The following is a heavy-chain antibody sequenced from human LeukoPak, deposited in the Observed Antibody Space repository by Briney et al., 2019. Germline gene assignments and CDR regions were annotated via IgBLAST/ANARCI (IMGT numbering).Heavy chain of an antibody. Sequence: ASVKVSCKASGYTFTSYYIHWVRQAPGQGLEWMGIINPAGGSTTYAQNSQGSRLTLTRDTSTSTVYMELSSLRSEDTAVYYCARGRGVHDSHTYDYFDYWGQGSLVTVSS. V-gene: IGHV1-46*01. CDR3: ARGRGVHDSHTYDYFDY. CDR2: INPAGGST. CDR1: GYTFTSYY. D-gene: IGHD3-22*01. J-gene: IGHJ4*02.